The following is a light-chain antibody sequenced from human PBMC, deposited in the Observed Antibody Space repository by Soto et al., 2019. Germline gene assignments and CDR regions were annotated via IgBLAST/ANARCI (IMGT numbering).Light chain of an antibody. CDR1: QGISIW. V-gene: IGKV1-5*03. J-gene: IGKJ4*01. Sequence: DIQMTQSPSTLSASIGDRVTITCRASQGISIWLAWYQQNPGKAPKLLISQASTLESGVPSRFSGSGSGTEFTLSISSLQPDDFATYYCQQYDSFPLTLGGGTKVEIK. CDR3: QQYDSFPLT. CDR2: QAS.